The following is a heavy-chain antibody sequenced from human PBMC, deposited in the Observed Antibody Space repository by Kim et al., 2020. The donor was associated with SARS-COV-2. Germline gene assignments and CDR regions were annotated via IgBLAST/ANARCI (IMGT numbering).Heavy chain of an antibody. CDR2: ISAYNGNT. CDR1: GYTFTSYG. CDR3: ARDWRITMVRGVIRFDP. J-gene: IGHJ5*02. Sequence: ASVKVSCKASGYTFTSYGISWVRQAPGQGLEWMGWISAYNGNTNYAQKLQGRVTMTTDTSTSTAYMELRSLRSDDTAVYYCARDWRITMVRGVIRFDPWGQGTLVTVSS. V-gene: IGHV1-18*01. D-gene: IGHD3-10*01.